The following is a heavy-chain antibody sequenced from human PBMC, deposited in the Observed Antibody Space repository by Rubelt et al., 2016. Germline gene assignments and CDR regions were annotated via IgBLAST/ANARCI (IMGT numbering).Heavy chain of an antibody. V-gene: IGHV3-7*01. D-gene: IGHD6-13*01. J-gene: IGHJ4*02. CDR3: AREGSSWYIDQ. CDR2: IKQGESEK. CDR1: GFTFSRYA. Sequence: SRGGLVQPGGSLRVSCAASGFTFSRYAMNWVRQAPGKGLEWVANIKQGESEKNYVDTVKGRFTISRDNAKNSLYLQMNSLRAEDTAVYYCAREGSSWYIDQWGQGTLVTVSS.